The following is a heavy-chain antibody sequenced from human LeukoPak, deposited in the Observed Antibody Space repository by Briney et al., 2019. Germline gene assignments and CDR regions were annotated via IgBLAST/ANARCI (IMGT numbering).Heavy chain of an antibody. CDR1: GLSFIELS. D-gene: IGHD3-3*01. Sequence: ASVKVSCNVSGLSFIELSFHWVRQAPGKGLEWMGGYDPEKDETVYAQKFQGRVTMTEDTSTDTVYMQLSSLRSEDTAIYYCTTNLISLFGVGYWGHGTLVTVSS. CDR3: TTNLISLFGVGY. CDR2: YDPEKDET. J-gene: IGHJ4*01. V-gene: IGHV1-24*01.